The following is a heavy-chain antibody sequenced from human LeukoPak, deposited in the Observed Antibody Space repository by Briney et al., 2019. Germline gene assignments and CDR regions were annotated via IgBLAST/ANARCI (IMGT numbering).Heavy chain of an antibody. Sequence: QAGGSLRLSCAASGFTLSSYAMSWVRQAPGKGLEWVSAISGSGGSTYYADSVKGRFTISRDNSKNTLYLQMNSLRAEDTAVYYCAKDVAPSSGYDFWSGGDAFDIWGQGTMVTVSS. CDR2: ISGSGGST. CDR3: AKDVAPSSGYDFWSGGDAFDI. D-gene: IGHD3-3*01. J-gene: IGHJ3*02. CDR1: GFTLSSYA. V-gene: IGHV3-23*01.